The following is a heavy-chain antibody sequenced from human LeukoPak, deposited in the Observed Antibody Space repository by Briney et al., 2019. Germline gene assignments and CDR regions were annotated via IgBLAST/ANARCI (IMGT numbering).Heavy chain of an antibody. Sequence: ASVKVSCKASGYTFTSYGISWVRQSPGQGLEWMGWISAYNGNINYAPKLQARVTMTPDTSTSTSSLSLRNLTSGDAAAYHCTRDPAQGVVVVPAAIPVDYWGQGTLVTVSS. CDR3: TRDPAQGVVVVPAAIPVDY. J-gene: IGHJ4*02. D-gene: IGHD2-2*01. CDR2: ISAYNGNI. CDR1: GYTFTSYG. V-gene: IGHV1-18*01.